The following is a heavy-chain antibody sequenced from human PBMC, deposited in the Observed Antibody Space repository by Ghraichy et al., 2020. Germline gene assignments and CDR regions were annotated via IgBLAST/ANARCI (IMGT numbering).Heavy chain of an antibody. D-gene: IGHD6-19*01. CDR3: AREGPAVAGAFDI. Sequence: ASVKVSCKASGYTFTSYYMHWVRQAPGQGLEWMGWINPNSGGTNYAQKFQGRVTMTRDTSISTAYMELSRLRSDDTAVYYCAREGPAVAGAFDIWGQGTMVTVSS. CDR2: INPNSGGT. CDR1: GYTFTSYY. V-gene: IGHV1-2*02. J-gene: IGHJ3*02.